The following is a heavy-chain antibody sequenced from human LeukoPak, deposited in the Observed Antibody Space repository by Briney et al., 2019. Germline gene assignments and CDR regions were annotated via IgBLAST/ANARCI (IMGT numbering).Heavy chain of an antibody. CDR1: GVSISSAEYD. CDR3: ARGRYSSGWYIARWSDP. D-gene: IGHD6-19*01. V-gene: IGHV4-61*08. Sequence: PSETLSLTCSVSGVSISSAEYDCGWFRQPPGKGLEWDVYIYYSVSTNYHPSFKTRVTVSVDTSKNRVFLKLSSVDPAETSGYYCARGRYSSGWYIARWSDPWGQGTLVTVYS. CDR2: IYYSVST. J-gene: IGHJ5*02.